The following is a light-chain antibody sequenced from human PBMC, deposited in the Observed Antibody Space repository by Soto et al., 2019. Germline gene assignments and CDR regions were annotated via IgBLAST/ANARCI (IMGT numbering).Light chain of an antibody. J-gene: IGKJ4*01. CDR1: QSVSSSF. Sequence: EIVLTQSPGTLSLSPGERATLSCRASQSVSSSFFAWYQQQPGHAPRLLIYGASSRAASLPDRFSGSGAGTDFTPTISRLEHEDVADYYCQRDDRSPKTFGGGIKVEIK. CDR3: QRDDRSPKT. V-gene: IGKV3-20*01. CDR2: GAS.